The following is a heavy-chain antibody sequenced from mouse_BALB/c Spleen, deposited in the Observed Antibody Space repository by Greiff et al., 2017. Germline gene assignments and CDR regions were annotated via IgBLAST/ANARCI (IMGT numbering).Heavy chain of an antibody. CDR3: ARHRTPFAY. CDR1: GFTFSSYG. CDR2: ISSGGSYT. Sequence: EVKLVESGGDLVKPGGSLKLSCAASGFTFSSYGMSWVRQTPDKRLEWVATISSGGSYTYYPDSVKGRFTISRDNAKNTLYLQMSSLKSEDTAMYYCARHRTPFAYWGQGTLVTVAA. J-gene: IGHJ3*01. V-gene: IGHV5-6*01.